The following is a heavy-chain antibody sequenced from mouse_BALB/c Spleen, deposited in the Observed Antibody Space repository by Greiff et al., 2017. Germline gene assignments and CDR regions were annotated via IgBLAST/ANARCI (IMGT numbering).Heavy chain of an antibody. CDR2: IWGDGST. D-gene: IGHD2-3*01. CDR1: GFSLTGYG. V-gene: IGHV2-6-7*01. CDR3: ARVGIYDGYYNAMDY. Sequence: VQVVESGPGLVAPSQSLSITCTVSGFSLTGYGVNWVRQPPGKGLEWLGMIWGDGSTDYNSALKSRLSISKDNSKSQVFLKMNSLQTDDTAMYYCARVGIYDGYYNAMDYWGQGTSVTVSS. J-gene: IGHJ4*01.